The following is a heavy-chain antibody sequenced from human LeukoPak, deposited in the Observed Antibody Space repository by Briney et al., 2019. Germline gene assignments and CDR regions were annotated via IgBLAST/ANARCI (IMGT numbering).Heavy chain of an antibody. V-gene: IGHV1-69*06. CDR1: GGTFSSYA. CDR2: VIPIFGTA. J-gene: IGHJ5*02. D-gene: IGHD6-19*01. Sequence: EASAKVSCKASGGTFSSYAISWVRQAPGQGLEWMGGVIPIFGTANYAQKFQGRVTITADKSTSTAYMELSSLRSEDTAVYYCARDPGVAVADIPFWFDPWGQGTLVTVSS. CDR3: ARDPGVAVADIPFWFDP.